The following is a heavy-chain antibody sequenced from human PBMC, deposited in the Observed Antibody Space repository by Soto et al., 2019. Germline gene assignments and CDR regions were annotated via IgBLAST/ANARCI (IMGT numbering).Heavy chain of an antibody. CDR2: IYYSGST. Sequence: QVQLQESGPGLVKPSETLSLTCTVSGGSISSYYWSWIRQPPGKGLEWIGYIYYSGSTNYNPSLKSRVTISVDTSKNQFSLKLSSVTAADTAVYYCARGWYSSSWYVSYYYYYYGMDVWGQGTTVTVSS. D-gene: IGHD6-13*01. J-gene: IGHJ6*02. CDR3: ARGWYSSSWYVSYYYYYYGMDV. V-gene: IGHV4-59*01. CDR1: GGSISSYY.